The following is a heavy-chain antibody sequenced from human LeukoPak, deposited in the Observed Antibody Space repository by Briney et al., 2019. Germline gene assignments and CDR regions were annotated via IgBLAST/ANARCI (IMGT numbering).Heavy chain of an antibody. Sequence: PSGTLSLTCAVSGGSISSSNWWSWVRQPPGKGLEWIGEIYHSGSTNYNPSLKSRVTISVDKSKNQFSLQLNSVTPEDTAVYYCGRSGGEQWLGNWFDPWGQGTLVTVSS. CDR2: IYHSGST. V-gene: IGHV4-4*02. CDR1: GGSISSSNW. D-gene: IGHD6-19*01. CDR3: GRSGGEQWLGNWFDP. J-gene: IGHJ5*02.